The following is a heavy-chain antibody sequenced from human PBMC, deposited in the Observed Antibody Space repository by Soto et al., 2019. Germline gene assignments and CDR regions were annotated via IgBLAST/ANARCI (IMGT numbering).Heavy chain of an antibody. V-gene: IGHV3-30-3*01. D-gene: IGHD6-13*01. CDR2: ISYDGSNK. Sequence: SLRLSCAASGFTFSSYAMHWVRQAPGKGLEWVAVISYDGSNKYYADSVKGRFTISRDNSKNTLYLQMNSLRAEDTAVYYCARDNLDSSSWNWFDPWGQGTLVTVSS. J-gene: IGHJ5*02. CDR1: GFTFSSYA. CDR3: ARDNLDSSSWNWFDP.